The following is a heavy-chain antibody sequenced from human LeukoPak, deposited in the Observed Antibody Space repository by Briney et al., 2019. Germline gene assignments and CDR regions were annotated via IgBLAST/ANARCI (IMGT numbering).Heavy chain of an antibody. Sequence: SETLSLTCTVSGASISSGDYYWSWIRQPPGRGLEWIGYIYYSVTSYYNPSLKSRVTISVGTSKNQFSLRLTSVTAADTAVYYCARDHRPRTYQNWFDPWGQGTLVTVSS. CDR2: IYYSVTS. J-gene: IGHJ5*02. CDR1: GASISSGDYY. CDR3: ARDHRPRTYQNWFDP. D-gene: IGHD2-2*01. V-gene: IGHV4-30-4*01.